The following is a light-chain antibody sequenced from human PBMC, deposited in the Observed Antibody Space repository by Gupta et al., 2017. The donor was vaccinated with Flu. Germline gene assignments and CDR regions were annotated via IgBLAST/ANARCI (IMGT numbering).Light chain of an antibody. J-gene: IGLJ3*02. CDR2: DND. CDR3: GTWDTSLSGGV. Sequence: QSVLTQPPSVSAAPGQTVSISCSGSTSNIANNYVSWFQQFPGTAPQLLIYDNDKRLPGVSDRFFGSKSGPSATLGITGLQAGDEATYYCGTWDTSLSGGVFGRGTNLTVL. V-gene: IGLV1-51*01. CDR1: TSNIANNY.